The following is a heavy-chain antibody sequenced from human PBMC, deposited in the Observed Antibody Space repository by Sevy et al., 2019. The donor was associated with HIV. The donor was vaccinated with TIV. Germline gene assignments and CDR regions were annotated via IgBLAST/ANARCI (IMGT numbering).Heavy chain of an antibody. CDR1: GFTFRSFG. CDR2: IWDDGRKK. D-gene: IGHD2-8*01. Sequence: GGSLRLSCAASGFTFRSFGMHWVRQAPGKGLEWVAVIWDDGRKKYYADSVKGRFTISRDNSKNTLYLQMNSLRAEDTAVYYCARGGYCTNGVCYGSIDYWGQGTLVTVSS. V-gene: IGHV3-33*01. J-gene: IGHJ4*02. CDR3: ARGGYCTNGVCYGSIDY.